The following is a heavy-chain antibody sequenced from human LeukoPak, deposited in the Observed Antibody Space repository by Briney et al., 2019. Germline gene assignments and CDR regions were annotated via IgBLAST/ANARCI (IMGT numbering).Heavy chain of an antibody. CDR2: INHSGST. CDR3: ARGRAVLRAFDY. Sequence: PSETLSLTCAVYGGSFSGYYWSWIRQPPGKGLEWIGEINHSGSTNYNPSLKSRVTISVGTSKNQFSLKLSSVTAADTAVYYCARGRAVLRAFDYWGQGTLVTVSS. V-gene: IGHV4-34*01. CDR1: GGSFSGYY. D-gene: IGHD3-10*01. J-gene: IGHJ4*02.